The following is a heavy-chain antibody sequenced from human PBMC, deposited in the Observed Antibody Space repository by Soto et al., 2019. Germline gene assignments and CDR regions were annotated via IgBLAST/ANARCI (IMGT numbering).Heavy chain of an antibody. CDR1: GFTVSGNY. J-gene: IGHJ4*02. D-gene: IGHD1-20*01. CDR2: IYSGGST. CDR3: ARSITGTSDY. V-gene: IGHV3-66*01. Sequence: GGSLRLSCAASGFTVSGNYMTWVRQTPGKGLEWVSVIYSGGSTYYADSVKGRFTISRDNSKNTVYLQMDSLRVEDTAVYYCARSITGTSDYWGQGTLVTVSS.